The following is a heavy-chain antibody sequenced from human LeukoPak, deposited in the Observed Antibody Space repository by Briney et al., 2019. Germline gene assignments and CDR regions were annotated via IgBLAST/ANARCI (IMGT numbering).Heavy chain of an antibody. CDR1: GYTFTGYY. J-gene: IGHJ4*02. CDR2: INPNSGGT. CDR3: ARDFLGGGDSSGPDY. Sequence: APVKVSCKASGYTFTGYYMHWVRQAPGQGLEWMGWINPNSGGTNYAQKFQGRVTMTRDTSISTAYMELSRLRSDDTAVYYCARDFLGGGDSSGPDYWGQGTLVTVSS. D-gene: IGHD3-22*01. V-gene: IGHV1-2*02.